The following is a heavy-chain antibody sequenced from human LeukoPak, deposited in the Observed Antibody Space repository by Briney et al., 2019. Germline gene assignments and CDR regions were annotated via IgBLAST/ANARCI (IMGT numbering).Heavy chain of an antibody. CDR2: IYYSGST. J-gene: IGHJ6*03. Sequence: SSETLSLTCTVSGGSISSGSYYWGWIRQPPGKGLEWIGNIYYSGSTYYNPSLKSRVSISVDTSKNQFSLKLTSVTAADTAVYYCARVEEGYGSGRRENYYYYYVDVWGKGTTVTISS. CDR3: ARVEEGYGSGRRENYYYYYVDV. D-gene: IGHD3-10*01. V-gene: IGHV4-39*07. CDR1: GGSISSGSYY.